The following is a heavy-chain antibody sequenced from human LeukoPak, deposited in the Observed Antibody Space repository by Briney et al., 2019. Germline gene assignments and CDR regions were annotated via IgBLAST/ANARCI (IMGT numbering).Heavy chain of an antibody. V-gene: IGHV3-23*01. J-gene: IGHJ5*02. CDR1: GFTFSSYA. Sequence: PGGSLRLSCAASGFTFSSYAMSWVRQAPGKGLEWVSAISGSGGSTYYADSVKGRFTISRDNSKNTLYLRMNSLRAEDTAVYYCAREGYEVDIVATAWGQGTLVTVSS. D-gene: IGHD5-12*01. CDR3: AREGYEVDIVATA. CDR2: ISGSGGST.